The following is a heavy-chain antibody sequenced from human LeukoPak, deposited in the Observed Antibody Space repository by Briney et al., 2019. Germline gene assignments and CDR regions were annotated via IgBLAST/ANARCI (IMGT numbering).Heavy chain of an antibody. J-gene: IGHJ4*02. Sequence: SETLSLTCTVSGGSISSSSYYWGWIRQPPGKGLEWIGSIYHSGSTYYNPSLKSRVTISVDTSKNQFSLKLSSVTAADTAVYYCARSPSDVESAPSSWYPFDYWGQGTLVTVSS. D-gene: IGHD6-13*01. CDR2: IYHSGST. V-gene: IGHV4-39*07. CDR3: ARSPSDVESAPSSWYPFDY. CDR1: GGSISSSSYY.